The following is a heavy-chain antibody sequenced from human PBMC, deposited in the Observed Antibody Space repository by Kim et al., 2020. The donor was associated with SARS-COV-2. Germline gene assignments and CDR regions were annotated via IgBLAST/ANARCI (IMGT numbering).Heavy chain of an antibody. Sequence: GESLKISCKGSGYSFTSYWIGWVRQMPGKGLEWMGIIYPGDSDTRYSPSFQGQVTISADKSISTAYLQWSSLKASDTAVYYCARLSGYYELREGAFDIWGQGTMVTVSS. D-gene: IGHD3-22*01. CDR1: GYSFTSYW. J-gene: IGHJ3*02. CDR3: ARLSGYYELREGAFDI. CDR2: IYPGDSDT. V-gene: IGHV5-51*01.